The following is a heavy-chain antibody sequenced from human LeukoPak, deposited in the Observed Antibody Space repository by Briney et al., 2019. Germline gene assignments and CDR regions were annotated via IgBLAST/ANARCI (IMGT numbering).Heavy chain of an antibody. V-gene: IGHV3-66*04. D-gene: IGHD6-19*01. CDR3: ARQGPIAVAGRVDY. CDR1: GFTVSSNY. CDR2: IYSGGST. J-gene: IGHJ4*02. Sequence: QPGGSQRLSCAASGFTVSSNYMSWVRQAPGKGLEWVSVIYSGGSTYYADSVKGRFTISRDNSKNTLYLQMNSLRAEDTAVYYWARQGPIAVAGRVDYWGQGTLVTVSS.